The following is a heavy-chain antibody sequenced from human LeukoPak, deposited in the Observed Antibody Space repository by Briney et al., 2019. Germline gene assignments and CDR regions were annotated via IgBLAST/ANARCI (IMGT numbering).Heavy chain of an antibody. D-gene: IGHD1-1*01. CDR1: GDSIGSGY. Sequence: PQTLSLTCTVSGDSIGSGYWSWIRQHPGKGLEWIGYIYYSGASYYNPSLKSRVTISVDTSKTHFSLKLNSVTAADTAVYYCGRGQLVDVWGKGTTVTVSS. CDR2: IYYSGAS. V-gene: IGHV4-31*03. CDR3: GRGQLVDV. J-gene: IGHJ6*04.